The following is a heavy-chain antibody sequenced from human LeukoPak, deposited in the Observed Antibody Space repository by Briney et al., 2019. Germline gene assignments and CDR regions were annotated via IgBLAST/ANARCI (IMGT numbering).Heavy chain of an antibody. CDR3: GRVFGGNRYFDY. D-gene: IGHD4-23*01. CDR2: IYHSGST. V-gene: IGHV4-38-2*01. CDR1: GYSISGAYY. J-gene: IGHJ4*02. Sequence: PSETLSLTCAVSGYSISGAYYWGWIRQPPGKGLEWLGSIYHSGSTYYNPSLKSRVTISVDTSKNQFSLKLSSVTAADTAVYYYGRVFGGNRYFDYWGQGTLVTVSS.